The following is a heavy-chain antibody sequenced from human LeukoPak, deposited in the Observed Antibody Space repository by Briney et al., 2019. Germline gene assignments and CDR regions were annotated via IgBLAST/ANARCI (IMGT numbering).Heavy chain of an antibody. V-gene: IGHV4-59*08. CDR2: IYYSGST. J-gene: IGHJ4*02. CDR3: ARHYYGSGSYYSNFDY. CDR1: GGSMSSYY. D-gene: IGHD3-10*01. Sequence: SETLSLTCTVSGGSMSSYYWSWIRQPPGKGLEWIGYIYYSGSTNYHPSLKSRVTISVDTSKNQFSLKLSSVTAADTAVYYCARHYYGSGSYYSNFDYWGQGTLVTVSS.